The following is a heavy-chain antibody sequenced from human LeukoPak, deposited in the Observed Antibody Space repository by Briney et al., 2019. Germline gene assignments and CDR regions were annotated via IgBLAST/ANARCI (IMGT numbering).Heavy chain of an antibody. CDR2: IYSGGST. D-gene: IGHD2-8*01. CDR1: GFTVSSNY. Sequence: GGSLRLSCAASGFTVSSNYMSWVRQAPGKGLAWVSVIYSGGSTYYADSVKGRFTISRDNSKNTLYLQMNSLRAEDTAVYYCAKDLGYCTNGVCYRNAFDIWGQGTMVTVSS. V-gene: IGHV3-66*01. J-gene: IGHJ3*02. CDR3: AKDLGYCTNGVCYRNAFDI.